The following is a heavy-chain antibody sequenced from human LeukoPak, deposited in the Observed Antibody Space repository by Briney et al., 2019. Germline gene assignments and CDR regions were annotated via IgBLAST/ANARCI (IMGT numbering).Heavy chain of an antibody. J-gene: IGHJ4*02. Sequence: PGGSLRLSCEVSGFTFDNNDMHWVRQSTGKGLEWVSAIGSAGYTYYAESVRGRFTTTRDTAKQSLYLQMNSLRVEDTAVYHCVRQPDSARYGFDYWGRGTQVTVSS. V-gene: IGHV3-13*01. CDR1: GFTFDNND. D-gene: IGHD1-14*01. CDR2: IGSAGYT. CDR3: VRQPDSARYGFDY.